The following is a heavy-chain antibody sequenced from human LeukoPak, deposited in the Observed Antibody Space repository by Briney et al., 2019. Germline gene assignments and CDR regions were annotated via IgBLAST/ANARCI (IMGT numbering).Heavy chain of an antibody. Sequence: SVKVSCKASGGTFSSYAISWVRQAPGQGLEWMGGIIPIFGTANYAQKFQGRVTITTDESTSTAYMELSSLRSEDTAVYYCATGRWLQLGYYYYYMDVWGKGTTVTVSS. CDR2: IIPIFGTA. CDR3: ATGRWLQLGYYYYYMDV. V-gene: IGHV1-69*05. CDR1: GGTFSSYA. D-gene: IGHD5-24*01. J-gene: IGHJ6*03.